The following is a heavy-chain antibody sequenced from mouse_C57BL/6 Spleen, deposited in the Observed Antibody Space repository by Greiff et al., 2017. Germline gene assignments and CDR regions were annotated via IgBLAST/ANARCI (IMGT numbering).Heavy chain of an antibody. J-gene: IGHJ4*01. CDR2: ISSGSSTI. CDR3: ARRYDLYYYAMDY. V-gene: IGHV5-17*01. D-gene: IGHD2-3*01. CDR1: GFTFSDYG. Sequence: EVKLVESGGGLVKPGGSLKLSCAASGFTFSDYGMHWVRQAREKGLEWVAYISSGSSTIYYADTVKGRFTISRDNAKNTLFLQMTSLRSEDTAMYYCARRYDLYYYAMDYWGQGTAVTVSS.